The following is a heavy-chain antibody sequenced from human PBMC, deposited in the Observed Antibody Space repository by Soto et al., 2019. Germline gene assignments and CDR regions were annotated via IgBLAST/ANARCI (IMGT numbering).Heavy chain of an antibody. CDR2: INHSGST. Sequence: QLQLQESGPGLVKPSETLSLTCRVSDGSMNSDSSYWGWIRQPPGKGLEWIGVINHSGSTYHNLSLQGRVTMSVDVSRNQFSLKLTSMTAADTAVYYCARLGGYVSVGYYYLWDSWGQGTLVTVSS. CDR3: ARLGGYVSVGYYYLWDS. V-gene: IGHV4-39*01. D-gene: IGHD3-22*01. CDR1: DGSMNSDSSY. J-gene: IGHJ4*02.